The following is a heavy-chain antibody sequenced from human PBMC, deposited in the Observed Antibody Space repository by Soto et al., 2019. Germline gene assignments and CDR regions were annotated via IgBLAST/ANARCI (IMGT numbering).Heavy chain of an antibody. Sequence: GGSLRLSCAASGFTFSSYSMNWVRQAPGKGLEWVSSISSSSSYIYYADSVKGRFTISRDNAKNSLYLQMNSLRAEDTAVYYCARDLRDDFWSGYYYYYYYGMDVWGQWTTVTVSS. CDR3: ARDLRDDFWSGYYYYYYYGMDV. CDR1: GFTFSSYS. V-gene: IGHV3-21*01. D-gene: IGHD3-3*01. CDR2: ISSSSSYI. J-gene: IGHJ6*02.